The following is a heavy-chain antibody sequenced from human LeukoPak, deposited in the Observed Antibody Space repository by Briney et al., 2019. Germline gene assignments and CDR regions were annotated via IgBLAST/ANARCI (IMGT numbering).Heavy chain of an antibody. V-gene: IGHV3-73*01. CDR3: TRRDSSGYRAFDV. CDR1: GFIFTDYG. CDR2: IRSKANSYAT. Sequence: GGSLRLSCAASGFIFTDYGMHWVRQAPGKGLEWVGRIRSKANSYATAYAASVKGRFTISRDDSKNTAYLQMNSLKTEDTAVYYCTRRDSSGYRAFDVWGQGTMVTVSS. J-gene: IGHJ3*01. D-gene: IGHD3-22*01.